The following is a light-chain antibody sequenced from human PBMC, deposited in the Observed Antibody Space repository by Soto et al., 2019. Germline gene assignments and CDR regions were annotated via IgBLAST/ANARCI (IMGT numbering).Light chain of an antibody. CDR2: DAS. CDR3: QQRSNWPPYT. V-gene: IGKV3-11*01. Sequence: EIVFTQSPATLSLSPGERATLSCRASQSVSSYLAWYQQKPGQAPRLLIYDASNRATGIPARFSGSRSGTDFTLTISSLEPEDFAVYYCQQRSNWPPYTFGQGTKLEIK. J-gene: IGKJ2*01. CDR1: QSVSSY.